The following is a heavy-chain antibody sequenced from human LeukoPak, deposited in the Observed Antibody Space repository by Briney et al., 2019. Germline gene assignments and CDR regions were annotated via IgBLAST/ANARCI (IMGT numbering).Heavy chain of an antibody. CDR3: ARVPAATPNNWFDP. D-gene: IGHD2-2*01. CDR2: IIPILGTA. CDR1: GGTFSSYA. V-gene: IGHV1-69*10. Sequence: SVKVSCKASGGTFSSYAISWVRQAPGQGLEWMGGIIPILGTANYAQKFQGRVTITADKSTSTAYMELSSLRSEDTAVYYCARVPAATPNNWFDPWGQGTLVTVSS. J-gene: IGHJ5*02.